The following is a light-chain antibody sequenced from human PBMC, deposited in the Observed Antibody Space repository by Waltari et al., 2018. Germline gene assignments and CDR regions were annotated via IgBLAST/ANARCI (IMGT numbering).Light chain of an antibody. J-gene: IGLJ2*01. CDR2: STT. CDR1: SGSVSNYH. CDR3: VLYLGNGIWV. Sequence: QTVVTQELSFSVSPGGTVTLTCGLSSGSVSNYHTSWYQQTPGQAPRTLIYSTTTRSSGVPDRFSGSMLGNKAALTITGAQAEDESDYYCVLYLGNGIWVFGGGTKLTVL. V-gene: IGLV8-61*01.